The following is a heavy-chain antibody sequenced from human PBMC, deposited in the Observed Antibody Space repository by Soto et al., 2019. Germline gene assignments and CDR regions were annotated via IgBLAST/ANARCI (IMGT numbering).Heavy chain of an antibody. Sequence: QVQLVESGGGVVQPGRSLRLSCAASGFTFSSYAMHWVRQAPGKGLEWVAVISYDGSNKYYADSVKGRFTISRDNSKNTRYRQVSGLRAEDTAVYYCARVIVVVTATYAFDIWGQGTMVTVSS. D-gene: IGHD2-21*02. CDR1: GFTFSSYA. J-gene: IGHJ3*02. CDR2: ISYDGSNK. CDR3: ARVIVVVTATYAFDI. V-gene: IGHV3-30-3*01.